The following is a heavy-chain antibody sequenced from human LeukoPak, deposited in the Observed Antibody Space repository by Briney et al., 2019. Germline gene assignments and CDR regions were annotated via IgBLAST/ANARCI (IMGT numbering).Heavy chain of an antibody. V-gene: IGHV3-21*01. J-gene: IGHJ4*02. CDR2: ISGSSYHI. Sequence: GGSLRLSCAASGFTFSTCSMKWVRQAPGKALELVSSISGSSYHIYYADSVKGRFTISRDNANNLLYLQMNSLRAEDTAVYYCASGTIVGARGADNWGQGTLVTVSS. CDR1: GFTFSTCS. D-gene: IGHD1-26*01. CDR3: ASGTIVGARGADN.